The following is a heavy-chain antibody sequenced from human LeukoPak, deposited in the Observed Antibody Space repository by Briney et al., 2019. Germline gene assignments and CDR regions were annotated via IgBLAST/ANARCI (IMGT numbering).Heavy chain of an antibody. CDR1: GFTFSSYS. CDR2: ISSSSGYI. Sequence: GGSLRLSCAASGFTFSSYSMNWVRQAPGKGLEWVSSISSSSGYIYYADSVKGRFTISRDNAKNSLYLQMNSLRAEDTAVYYCARDKEDYDYVWGSYRWVDFDYWGQGTLVTVSS. J-gene: IGHJ4*02. D-gene: IGHD3-16*02. V-gene: IGHV3-21*01. CDR3: ARDKEDYDYVWGSYRWVDFDY.